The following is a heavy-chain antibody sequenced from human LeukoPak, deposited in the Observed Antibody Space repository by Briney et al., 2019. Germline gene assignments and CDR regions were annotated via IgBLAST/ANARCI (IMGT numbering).Heavy chain of an antibody. CDR3: ARSDIEYSANWFDP. V-gene: IGHV3-21*01. Sequence: GGSLRLSCAASGFTFSSYSMNWVRQAPGKGLEWVSSISSSSSYIYYADSVKGRFTISRDNAKNSLYLQMNSLRAEDTAVYYCARSDIEYSANWFDPWGQGTLVTVSS. D-gene: IGHD6-6*01. CDR2: ISSSSSYI. CDR1: GFTFSSYS. J-gene: IGHJ5*02.